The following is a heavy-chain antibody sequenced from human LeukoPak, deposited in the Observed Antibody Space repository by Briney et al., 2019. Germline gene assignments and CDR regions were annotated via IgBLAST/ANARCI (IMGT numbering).Heavy chain of an antibody. J-gene: IGHJ4*02. V-gene: IGHV3-9*01. D-gene: IGHD3-9*01. Sequence: GGSLRLSCAASGFTFSSYGMSWVRQAPGKGLEWVSGISWNSGSIGYADSVKGRFTISRDNAKNSLYLQMNSLRAEDTALYYCAKVDSPYYDILTGYSMPYCFDYWGQGTLVTVSS. CDR1: GFTFSSYG. CDR2: ISWNSGSI. CDR3: AKVDSPYYDILTGYSMPYCFDY.